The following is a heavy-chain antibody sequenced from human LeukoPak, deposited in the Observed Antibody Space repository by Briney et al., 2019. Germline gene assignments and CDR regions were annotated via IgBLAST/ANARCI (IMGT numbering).Heavy chain of an antibody. D-gene: IGHD6-19*01. V-gene: IGHV3-11*03. Sequence: GGSLRLSCAASGFTFSDEYMSWIRQAPGKGLEWVSYISNSGSYTNYADSVKGRFTISRDNAKNSLFLQINSLRAEDTAVYYCARSRGAGSGAYFDYWGQGTLVTVSS. CDR1: GFTFSDEY. CDR2: ISNSGSYT. J-gene: IGHJ4*02. CDR3: ARSRGAGSGAYFDY.